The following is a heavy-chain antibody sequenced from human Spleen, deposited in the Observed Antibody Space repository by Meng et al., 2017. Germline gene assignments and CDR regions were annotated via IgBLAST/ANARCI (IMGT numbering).Heavy chain of an antibody. J-gene: IGHJ5*01. D-gene: IGHD1-14*01. CDR3: ARSYHMSFSANSWFDY. CDR2: ISHNGGRT. Sequence: GESLKISCAASGFTFSDYTMHWVRQTPGKGLEYVSTISHNGGRTYYADSVKGRFPISRDDSKNTHFLNMGSLRSEDMAFYYCARSYHMSFSANSWFDYLGQGALVTVSS. V-gene: IGHV3-64*02. CDR1: GFTFSDYT.